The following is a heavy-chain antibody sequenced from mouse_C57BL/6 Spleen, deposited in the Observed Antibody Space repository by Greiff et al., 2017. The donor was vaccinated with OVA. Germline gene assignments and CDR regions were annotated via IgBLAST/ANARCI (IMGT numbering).Heavy chain of an antibody. V-gene: IGHV1-76*01. Sequence: QVQLQQSGAELVRPGASVKLSCKASGYTFTDYYINWVTQRPGQGLEWIARIYPGSGNTYYNEKFKGKATLTAEKSSSTAYMQLSSLTSEDSAVYFCARVRSSYAMDYWGQGTSVTVSS. CDR2: IYPGSGNT. J-gene: IGHJ4*01. CDR3: ARVRSSYAMDY. CDR1: GYTFTDYY.